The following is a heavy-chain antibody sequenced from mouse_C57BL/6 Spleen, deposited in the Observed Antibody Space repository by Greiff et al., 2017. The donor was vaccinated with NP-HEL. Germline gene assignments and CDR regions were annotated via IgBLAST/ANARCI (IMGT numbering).Heavy chain of an antibody. V-gene: IGHV1-82*01. Sequence: QVQLQQSGPELVKPGASVKISCKASGYAFSSSWMNWVKQRPGKGLEWIGRIYPGGGDTNYNGKFKGKATLTADKSSSTAYMQLSSLTSEDSAVYFCARSLLPYYFDYWGQGTTLTVSS. D-gene: IGHD2-10*01. CDR3: ARSLLPYYFDY. CDR2: IYPGGGDT. J-gene: IGHJ2*01. CDR1: GYAFSSSW.